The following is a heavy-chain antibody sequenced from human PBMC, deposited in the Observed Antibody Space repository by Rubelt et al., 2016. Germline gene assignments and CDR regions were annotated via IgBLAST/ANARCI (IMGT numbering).Heavy chain of an antibody. D-gene: IGHD3-10*01. V-gene: IGHV1-2*06. CDR2: INPNSGDT. Sequence: QVQLVQSGAEVKKPGASVKVSCKVSGYTLTELSMHWVRQAPGQGLEWMGRINPNSGDTYYGQKFQGSVIMTMDTSITTAYMDLSRLRSDDTAVYYCARGFGDYWGQGALVTVSS. J-gene: IGHJ4*02. CDR3: ARGFGDY. CDR1: GYTLTELS.